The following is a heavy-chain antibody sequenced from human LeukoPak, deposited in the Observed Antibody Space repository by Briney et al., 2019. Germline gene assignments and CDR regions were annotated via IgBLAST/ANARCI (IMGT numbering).Heavy chain of an antibody. J-gene: IGHJ5*02. CDR1: GGSISSGGYY. V-gene: IGHV4-31*03. Sequence: TLSLTCTVSGGSISSGGYYWSWIRQHPGKGLEWIGYIYYSGSTFYNPSLKSRVTISVDTSKNQFSLKLSSVTAADTAVYYCARDKGYSYGYWFDPWGLGTLVTVSS. D-gene: IGHD5-18*01. CDR2: IYYSGST. CDR3: ARDKGYSYGYWFDP.